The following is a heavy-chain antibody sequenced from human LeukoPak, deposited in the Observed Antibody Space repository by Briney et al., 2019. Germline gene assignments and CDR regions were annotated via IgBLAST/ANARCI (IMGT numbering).Heavy chain of an antibody. J-gene: IGHJ6*03. Sequence: GGSLRLSCAASGFTFSNAWMSWVRQAPGKGLEWVGRIKSKTDGGTTDYAAPVKGRFTISRDDSKNTLYLQMNSLKTEDTAVYYCTTFMQPTYYMDVWGKGTTVTISS. CDR1: GFTFSNAW. D-gene: IGHD3-16*01. V-gene: IGHV3-15*01. CDR3: TTFMQPTYYMDV. CDR2: IKSKTDGGTT.